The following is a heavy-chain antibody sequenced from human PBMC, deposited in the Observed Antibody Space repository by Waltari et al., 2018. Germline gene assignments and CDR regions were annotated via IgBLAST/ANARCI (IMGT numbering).Heavy chain of an antibody. CDR1: GGSISSGSYY. CDR2: IYTSGRT. J-gene: IGHJ6*02. V-gene: IGHV4-61*02. D-gene: IGHD5-18*01. Sequence: QVQLQESGPGLVKPSQTLSLTCTVSGGSISSGSYYWSWIRQPAGKGLEWIGRIYTSGRTNYNPSPKSRVTISVDTSKNQFSLKLSSVTAADTAVYYCARGYSYGYYYYYGMDVWGQGTTVTVSS. CDR3: ARGYSYGYYYYYGMDV.